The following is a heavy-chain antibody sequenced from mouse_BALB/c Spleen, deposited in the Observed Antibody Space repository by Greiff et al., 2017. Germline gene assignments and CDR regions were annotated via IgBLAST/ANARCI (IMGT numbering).Heavy chain of an antibody. J-gene: IGHJ3*01. CDR2: IWAGGST. CDR1: GFSLTSYG. V-gene: IGHV2-9*02. Sequence: VKLMESGPGLVAPSQSLSITCTVSGFSLTSYGVHWVRQPPGKGLEWLGVIWAGGSTNYNSALMSRLSISKDNSKSQVFLKMNSLQTDDTAMYYCARDLNWDKEFAYWGQGTLVTVSA. CDR3: ARDLNWDKEFAY. D-gene: IGHD4-1*01.